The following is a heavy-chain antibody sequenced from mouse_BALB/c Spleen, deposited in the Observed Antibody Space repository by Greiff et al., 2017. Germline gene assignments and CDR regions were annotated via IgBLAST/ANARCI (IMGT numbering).Heavy chain of an antibody. V-gene: IGHV5-17*02. CDR1: GFTFSSFG. D-gene: IGHD2-14*01. CDR2: ISSGSSTI. CDR3: ARGPDRYYDMDY. Sequence: EVKLVESGGGLVQPGGSRKLSCAASGFTFSSFGMHWVRQAPEKGLEWVAYISSGSSTIYYADTVKGRLTISRDNPKNTLFLQMTSLRSEDTAMYYCARGPDRYYDMDYWGQGTSVTVSS. J-gene: IGHJ4*01.